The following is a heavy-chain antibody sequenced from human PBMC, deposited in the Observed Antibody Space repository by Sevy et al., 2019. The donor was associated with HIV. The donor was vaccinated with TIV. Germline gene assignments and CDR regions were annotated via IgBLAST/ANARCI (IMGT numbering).Heavy chain of an antibody. V-gene: IGHV3-9*01. Sequence: SLRLSCAVSGFNIDDYAMSWVRQAPGKGLEWVSGIRPNSAYIGYADSVKGRFTMSRDKAKRSLFLQMDNLRVEDTALYYCVKGNSRLLNTYFDYWGQGTRVTVSS. J-gene: IGHJ4*02. CDR3: VKGNSRLLNTYFDY. CDR2: IRPNSAYI. CDR1: GFNIDDYA. D-gene: IGHD2-21*01.